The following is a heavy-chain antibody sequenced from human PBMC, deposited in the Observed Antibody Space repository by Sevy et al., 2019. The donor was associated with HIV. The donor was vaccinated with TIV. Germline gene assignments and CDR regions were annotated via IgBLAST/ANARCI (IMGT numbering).Heavy chain of an antibody. V-gene: IGHV1-2*06. D-gene: IGHD3-3*01. CDR1: GYTFTVYF. Sequence: ASVKVSCKASGYTFTVYFMHWVRQAPGQGLEWMGRINLNNGDTNYSQKFQGRVTMTRDTSISTAYMELNRLRSDDTAVYYCTRSMFWGGVYWGQGTLVTVSS. J-gene: IGHJ4*02. CDR3: TRSMFWGGVY. CDR2: INLNNGDT.